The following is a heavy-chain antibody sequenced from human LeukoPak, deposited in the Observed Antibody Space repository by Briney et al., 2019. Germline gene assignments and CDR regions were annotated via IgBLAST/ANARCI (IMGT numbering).Heavy chain of an antibody. V-gene: IGHV1-69*06. D-gene: IGHD6-13*01. CDR2: IIPIFGTA. J-gene: IGHJ6*03. CDR3: ARDQRGQQLVYYYYYMDV. CDR1: GYTFTSYA. Sequence: ASVKVSCKASGYTFTSYAISWVRQAPGQGLEWMGGIIPIFGTANYAQKFQGRVTITADKSTSTAYMELSSLRSEDTAVYYCARDQRGQQLVYYYYYMDVWGKGTTVTVSS.